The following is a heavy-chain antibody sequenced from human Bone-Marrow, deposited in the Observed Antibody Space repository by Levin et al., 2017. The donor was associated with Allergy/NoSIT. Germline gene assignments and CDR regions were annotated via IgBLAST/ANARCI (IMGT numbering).Heavy chain of an antibody. CDR2: IRSKADGGTT. V-gene: IGHV3-15*01. Sequence: GGSLRLSCTASGFTFRNAWMTWVRQAPGRGLEWVGRIRSKADGGTTDYATPVKGRFTISRDDSKNTLYLQMSSLETEDTAIYYCATAHCGEDGYGYNWFDPWGQGTLVTVSS. CDR3: ATAHCGEDGYGYNWFDP. J-gene: IGHJ5*02. D-gene: IGHD2-21*01. CDR1: GFTFRNAW.